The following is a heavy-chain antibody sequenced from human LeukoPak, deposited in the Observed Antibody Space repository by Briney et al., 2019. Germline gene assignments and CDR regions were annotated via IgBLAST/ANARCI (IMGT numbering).Heavy chain of an antibody. CDR3: ARGRDGYNNDY. CDR2: ISSSSGYI. Sequence: GGSLRLSCAASGFTFSSYSMNWVRQAPGRGLEWVSSISSSSGYIYYADSVKGRFTISRDNAKNSLYLQMNSLRAEDTAVYYCARGRDGYNNDYWGQGTLVTVSS. CDR1: GFTFSSYS. V-gene: IGHV3-21*01. D-gene: IGHD5-24*01. J-gene: IGHJ4*02.